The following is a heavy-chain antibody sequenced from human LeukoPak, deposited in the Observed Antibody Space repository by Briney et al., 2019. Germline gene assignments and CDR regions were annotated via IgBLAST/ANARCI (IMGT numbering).Heavy chain of an antibody. CDR1: GFTFSSYE. CDR2: ISSSGSTT. J-gene: IGHJ4*02. CDR3: ARRAGAYSHPYDY. V-gene: IGHV3-48*03. D-gene: IGHD4/OR15-4a*01. Sequence: QTGGSLRLSCAASGFTFSSYEMNWVRQAPGKGLEWVSYISSSGSTTHYSDSVKGRFTISRDNSKNTLYLQMNSLRAEDTAVYYCARRAGAYSHPYDYWGQGTLVTVSS.